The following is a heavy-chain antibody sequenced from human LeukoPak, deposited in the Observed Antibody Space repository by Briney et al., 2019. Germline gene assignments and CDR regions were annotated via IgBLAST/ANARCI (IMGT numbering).Heavy chain of an antibody. CDR1: GDSISPYY. J-gene: IGHJ4*02. Sequence: SETLSLTCSISGDSISPYYWSWIRQPPGKRPEWLGHIYYTGSADYNPSLKSRVTFSLDTSKNHFSLILTSVTPADTAVYFCARGPPHGTEFFDYWGPGILVTVSS. V-gene: IGHV4-59*01. D-gene: IGHD1-26*01. CDR3: ARGPPHGTEFFDY. CDR2: IYYTGSA.